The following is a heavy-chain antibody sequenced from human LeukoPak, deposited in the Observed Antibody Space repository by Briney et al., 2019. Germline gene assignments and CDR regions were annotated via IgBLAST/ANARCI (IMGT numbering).Heavy chain of an antibody. CDR3: TRDRFYVWFDP. D-gene: IGHD3-16*01. Sequence: EAGGSLRLSCTASGFTFGDFAMSWFRQAPGKGLEWVGFIRSEAYGGTTEYAASVKGRFTISRDDSKSIAYLQMNSLKTEDTAVYYCTRDRFYVWFDPWGQGTLVTVSS. CDR1: GFTFGDFA. J-gene: IGHJ5*02. V-gene: IGHV3-49*03. CDR2: IRSEAYGGTT.